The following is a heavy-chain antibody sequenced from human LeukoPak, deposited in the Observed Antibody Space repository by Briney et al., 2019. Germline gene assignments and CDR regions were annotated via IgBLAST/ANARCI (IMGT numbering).Heavy chain of an antibody. V-gene: IGHV3-48*03. CDR3: AKAFSSGGYYFDY. Sequence: GGSLRLSCAASGFTFSSYEMNWVRQAPGKGLEWVSYISSSGSTIYYADSVKGRFTISRDNSKNTLYLQMNSLRAEDTAVYYCAKAFSSGGYYFDYWGQGTLVTVSS. D-gene: IGHD3-22*01. J-gene: IGHJ4*02. CDR1: GFTFSSYE. CDR2: ISSSGSTI.